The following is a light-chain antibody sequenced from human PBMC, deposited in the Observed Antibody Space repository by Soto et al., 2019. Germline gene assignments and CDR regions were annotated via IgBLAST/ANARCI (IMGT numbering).Light chain of an antibody. CDR2: DAS. CDR3: QQYRDWPLT. Sequence: EIVLTQSPATLSVSPGERATLSCRASHSAASAVAWYQQKPGQAPRLLIYDASTRATGIPARFSGSGSATEFTLTISSLQSEDFAVYSCQQYRDWPLTFGGGNKV. CDR1: HSAASA. V-gene: IGKV3-15*01. J-gene: IGKJ4*01.